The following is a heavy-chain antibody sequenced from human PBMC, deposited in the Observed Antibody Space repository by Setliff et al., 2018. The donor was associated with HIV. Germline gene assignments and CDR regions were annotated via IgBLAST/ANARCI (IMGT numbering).Heavy chain of an antibody. CDR2: IQYDESNK. J-gene: IGHJ4*02. CDR3: ATTHHYARSGYYG. Sequence: PGGSLRLSCTASGLIFSNYALHWVRQAPGKGLDWVTFIQYDESNKYYGDSVRGRFTISRDNSKNTLYLQMNSLRSEDTAVYFCATTHHYARSGYYGWGQGTLVTVSS. D-gene: IGHD3-22*01. V-gene: IGHV3-30*02. CDR1: GLIFSNYA.